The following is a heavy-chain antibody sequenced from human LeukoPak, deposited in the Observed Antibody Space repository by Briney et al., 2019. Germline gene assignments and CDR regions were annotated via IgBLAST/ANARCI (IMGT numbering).Heavy chain of an antibody. CDR2: ISYDGSNK. J-gene: IGHJ5*02. Sequence: GRSLRLSCAASGFTFSSYGMHWVRQAPGKGLEWVAVISYDGSNKYYADSVKGRFTISRDNSKNTLYLQMNSLRAEDTAVYYCAKDDILTAWNWFDLWGQGTLVTVSS. CDR1: GFTFSSYG. D-gene: IGHD3-9*01. CDR3: AKDDILTAWNWFDL. V-gene: IGHV3-30*18.